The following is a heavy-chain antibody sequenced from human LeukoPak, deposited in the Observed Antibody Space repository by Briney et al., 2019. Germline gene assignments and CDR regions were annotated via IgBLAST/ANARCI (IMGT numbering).Heavy chain of an antibody. V-gene: IGHV3-21*01. CDR3: ARDGTPRSSCLDY. J-gene: IGHJ4*02. CDR2: ISSSSSYI. D-gene: IGHD6-13*01. Sequence: GGSLRLSCAASGFTFSSYSMNWVRQAPGKGLEWVSSISSSSSYIYYADSVKGRFTISRDNAKNSLYLQMNSLRAEDTAVYYCARDGTPRSSCLDYWGQGTLVTVSS. CDR1: GFTFSSYS.